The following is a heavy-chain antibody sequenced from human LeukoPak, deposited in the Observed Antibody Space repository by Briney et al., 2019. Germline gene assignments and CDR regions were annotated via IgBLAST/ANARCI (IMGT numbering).Heavy chain of an antibody. CDR3: ARDGPRTDILTGYYGNWFDP. V-gene: IGHV1-69*05. J-gene: IGHJ5*02. CDR2: IIPIFGTA. Sequence: ASVKVSCKASGGTFSSYAISWVRQAPGQGLEWMGGIIPIFGTANYAQKLQGRVTMTTDTSTSTAYMELRSLRSDDTAVYYCARDGPRTDILTGYYGNWFDPWGQGTLVTVSS. D-gene: IGHD3-9*01. CDR1: GGTFSSYA.